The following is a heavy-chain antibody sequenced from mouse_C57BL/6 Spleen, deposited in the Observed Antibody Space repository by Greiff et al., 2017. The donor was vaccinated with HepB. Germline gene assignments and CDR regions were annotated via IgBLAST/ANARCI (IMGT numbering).Heavy chain of an antibody. V-gene: IGHV1-69*01. D-gene: IGHD1-1*01. Sequence: VQLQQPGAELVMPGASVKLSCKASGYTFTSYWMHWVKQRPGQGLEWIGEIDPSDSYTNYNQKFKGKSTLTVDKSSSTAYMQLSSLTSEDSAVYYCARLHYYGSSPFAYWGQGTLVTVSA. CDR2: IDPSDSYT. CDR3: ARLHYYGSSPFAY. J-gene: IGHJ3*01. CDR1: GYTFTSYW.